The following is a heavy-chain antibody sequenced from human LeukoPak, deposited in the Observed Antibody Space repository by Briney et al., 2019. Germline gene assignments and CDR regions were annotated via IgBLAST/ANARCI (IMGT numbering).Heavy chain of an antibody. CDR2: ISSTSTSI. J-gene: IGHJ3*01. CDR1: GFTFSSHT. V-gene: IGHV3-21*01. CDR3: ARGFRTFDF. Sequence: GGSLRLSCAASGFTFSSHTMNWVRQAPGKGLEWVSSISSTSTSIYHADSVKGRFTISRDNTKNSLYLQMDSLRAEDTAVYYCARGFRTFDFWAQGTMVTVSS.